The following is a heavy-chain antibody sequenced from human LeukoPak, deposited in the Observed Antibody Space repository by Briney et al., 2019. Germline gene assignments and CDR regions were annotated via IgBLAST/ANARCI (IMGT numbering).Heavy chain of an antibody. Sequence: PGRSLRLSCAASGFIFSSYGMHWVRQAPGKGLEWVAVIWNDGSNKYYADSVKGRFTISRDNSKNTLYLQMNSLRAEDTAVYYCARDKPPPYYYDSSGIFDYWGQGTLVTVSS. J-gene: IGHJ4*02. CDR1: GFIFSSYG. D-gene: IGHD3-22*01. CDR2: IWNDGSNK. V-gene: IGHV3-33*01. CDR3: ARDKPPPYYYDSSGIFDY.